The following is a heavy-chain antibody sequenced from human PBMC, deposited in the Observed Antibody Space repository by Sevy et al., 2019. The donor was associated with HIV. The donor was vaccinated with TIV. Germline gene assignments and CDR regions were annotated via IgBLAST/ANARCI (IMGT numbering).Heavy chain of an antibody. Sequence: GGSLRLSCAASGFTFSSYGMHGVLRAPGKGLEWGAVIAYEGSNKYYADSVKGRFTISRDNSKNTLYLQMNSLRAEDTAVYYCAKDSAFWGLSPLTDYWGQGTLVTVSS. J-gene: IGHJ4*02. D-gene: IGHD3-16*01. CDR1: GFTFSSYG. CDR2: IAYEGSNK. CDR3: AKDSAFWGLSPLTDY. V-gene: IGHV3-30*18.